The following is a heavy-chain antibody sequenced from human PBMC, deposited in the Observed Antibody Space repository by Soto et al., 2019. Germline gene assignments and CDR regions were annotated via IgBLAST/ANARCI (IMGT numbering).Heavy chain of an antibody. D-gene: IGHD2-2*01. CDR3: ARLFGSTPVVFDP. CDR1: GYSFSNFW. J-gene: IGHJ5*02. V-gene: IGHV5-51*01. CDR2: IYPGDSDI. Sequence: EVQLVQSGAEVKKPGDSLNISCKASGYSFSNFWIGWVRQMPGKGLEWMGMIYPGDSDIRHSPSFQGQATISADKSTSSAYLQWRSLTASDTAMDYWARLFGSTPVVFDPWGPGTLVTVSS.